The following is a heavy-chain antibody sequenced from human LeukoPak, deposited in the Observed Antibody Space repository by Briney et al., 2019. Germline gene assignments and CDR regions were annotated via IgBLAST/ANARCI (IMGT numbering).Heavy chain of an antibody. Sequence: SETLSLTCTVSGGSIRSFYWSWVRQHPGKGLEWIGYIFYSGSTYYNPSLKSRISISVDTSKNQFSLKLTSVTAADTAVYYCARVIRGSGSEYFQHWGQGALVTVSS. CDR3: ARVIRGSGSEYFQH. CDR1: GGSIRSFY. J-gene: IGHJ1*01. CDR2: IFYSGST. D-gene: IGHD3-10*01. V-gene: IGHV4-31*03.